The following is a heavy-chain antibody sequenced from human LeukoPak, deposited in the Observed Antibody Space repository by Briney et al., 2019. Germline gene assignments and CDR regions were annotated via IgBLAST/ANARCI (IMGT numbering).Heavy chain of an antibody. CDR1: GFTFSNYA. Sequence: GGSLSLSCAASGFTFSNYAMTWVRHAPGKGLQWVSSISGSGGSTYYADSAKGRFTISRNNLKNTLYLQVNSLRVEDTAVYCCAKEARPGYCSGGSCSWFDPWGQGALVTVSS. J-gene: IGHJ5*02. CDR2: ISGSGGST. V-gene: IGHV3-23*01. CDR3: AKEARPGYCSGGSCSWFDP. D-gene: IGHD2-15*01.